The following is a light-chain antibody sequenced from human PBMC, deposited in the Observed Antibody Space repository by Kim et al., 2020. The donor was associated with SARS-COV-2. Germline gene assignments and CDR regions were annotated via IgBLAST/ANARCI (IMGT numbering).Light chain of an antibody. Sequence: APGKTARVAGEGDNLGSKSGPGYQLKPGQAPVQVIHYDTDRPSGIPERFSGSNSGYTATLTISRVEAGDEADYFCQVWDTNTEHPVFGGGTQLTVL. J-gene: IGLJ3*02. CDR1: NLGSKS. V-gene: IGLV3-21*04. CDR3: QVWDTNTEHPV. CDR2: YDT.